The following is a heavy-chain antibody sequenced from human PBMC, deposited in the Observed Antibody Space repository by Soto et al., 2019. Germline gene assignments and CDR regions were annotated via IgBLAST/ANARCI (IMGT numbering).Heavy chain of an antibody. CDR1: GGSISIYY. CDR3: ETAVPFCSGGSCYYLWFDT. CDR2: IYNSGST. V-gene: IGHV4-59*13. D-gene: IGHD2-15*01. J-gene: IGHJ5*01. Sequence: PSETLSLTCTVSGGSISIYYWNWFRQPPGKGLEWIGYIYNSGSTNYTQSLKSRVYISIDTPNNKLSIKLTSVTAADAAVYYCETAVPFCSGGSCYYLWFDTWG.